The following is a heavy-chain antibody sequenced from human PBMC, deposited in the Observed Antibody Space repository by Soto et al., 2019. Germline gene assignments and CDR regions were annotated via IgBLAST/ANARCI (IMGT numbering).Heavy chain of an antibody. CDR1: GFTFSDYY. J-gene: IGHJ4*02. CDR3: ARRTSAEH. CDR2: IGPSGSTI. Sequence: QVQLVESGGGLVKPGGSLRLSCAASGFTFSDYYMSWIRQAPGKGLEWVSYIGPSGSTISYAVSVKGRFTISRDNAKNSLCLQMTSLGAADPAVCCCARRTSAEHWGQGTLVSVSS. V-gene: IGHV3-11*01.